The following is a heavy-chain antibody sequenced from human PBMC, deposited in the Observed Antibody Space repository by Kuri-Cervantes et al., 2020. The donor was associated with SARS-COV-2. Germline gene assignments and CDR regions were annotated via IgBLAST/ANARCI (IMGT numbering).Heavy chain of an antibody. J-gene: IGHJ4*02. CDR2: ISSSSSTI. V-gene: IGHV3-48*02. CDR3: ARDGGGYYDSSGYYGQLGFDY. CDR1: GFTFSSYS. D-gene: IGHD3-22*01. Sequence: GESLKISCAASGFTFSSYSMNWVRQAPGKGLEWVSYISSSSSTIYYADSEKGRFTISRDNAKNSLYLQMNSLRDEDTAAYYCARDGGGYYDSSGYYGQLGFDYWGQGTLVTVSS.